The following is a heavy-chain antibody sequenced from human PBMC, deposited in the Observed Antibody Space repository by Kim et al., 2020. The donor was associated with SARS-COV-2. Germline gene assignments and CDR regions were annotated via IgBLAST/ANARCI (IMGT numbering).Heavy chain of an antibody. CDR2: IYYSGSS. Sequence: SETLSLTCTVSGGSISSSSYYWGWIRQPPGKGLEWIGSIYYSGSSYYNPSLKSRVTISVDTSKNQFSLKLSSVTAADTAVYYCARSGGWYVTPDYWGQGTLVTVSS. J-gene: IGHJ4*02. CDR1: GGSISSSSYY. D-gene: IGHD6-19*01. V-gene: IGHV4-39*01. CDR3: ARSGGWYVTPDY.